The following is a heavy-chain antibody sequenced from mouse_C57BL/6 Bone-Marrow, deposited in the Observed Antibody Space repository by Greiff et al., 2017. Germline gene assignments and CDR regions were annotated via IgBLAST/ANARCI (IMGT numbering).Heavy chain of an antibody. CDR3: AREGMCDDYDGRYYYAMDY. CDR1: GYTFTSYW. D-gene: IGHD2-4*01. J-gene: IGHJ4*01. V-gene: IGHV1-64*01. Sequence: QVQLQQPGAELVKPGASVKLSCKASGYTFTSYWMHWVKQRPGQGLEWIGMIHPNRGSTNYNEKFKSKATLTVDKSSSTAYMQLSSLTSEDSAVYYCAREGMCDDYDGRYYYAMDYWGQGTSVTVSS. CDR2: IHPNRGST.